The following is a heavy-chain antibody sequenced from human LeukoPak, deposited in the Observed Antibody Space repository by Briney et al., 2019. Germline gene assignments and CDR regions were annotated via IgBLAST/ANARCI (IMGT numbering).Heavy chain of an antibody. Sequence: ASVKVSFKTSGYTFTGYYMHWVRQAPGQGLEWMGRINPKSGGTDYAQKFQGRVTMTRDTSISTAYMELSRLRSDDTAVYYCAASIALTGNFFDYWGQGTLVTVSS. CDR3: AASIALTGNFFDY. CDR2: INPKSGGT. CDR1: GYTFTGYY. J-gene: IGHJ4*02. D-gene: IGHD6-19*01. V-gene: IGHV1-2*06.